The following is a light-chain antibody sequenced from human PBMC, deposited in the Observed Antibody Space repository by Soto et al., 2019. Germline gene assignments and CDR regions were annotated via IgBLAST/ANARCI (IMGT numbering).Light chain of an antibody. V-gene: IGLV2-14*01. CDR3: SSYTSSSPYV. J-gene: IGLJ1*01. CDR2: EVS. Sequence: QSVLTQPASVSGSPGQSFTISCTGTSCDVGGYNYVSWYQQHPGKAPKLMIYEVSNRPSGVSNRFSGSKSGNTASLTISGLQAEDEADYYCSSYTSSSPYVFGTGTKVTVL. CDR1: SCDVGGYNY.